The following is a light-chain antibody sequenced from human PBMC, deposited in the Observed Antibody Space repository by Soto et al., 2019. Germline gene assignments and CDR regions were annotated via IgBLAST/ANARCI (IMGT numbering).Light chain of an antibody. CDR3: QQYKNWPET. Sequence: EIVMTQSPATLSVSPGERANLSCRASQSVSSNLAWYQQKPGQAPRLLIYGASTRATGIPARFSGSGSGTEFTLTISSLQSEDFAVYYCQQYKNWPETFGQGTKVEIK. V-gene: IGKV3-15*01. J-gene: IGKJ1*01. CDR2: GAS. CDR1: QSVSSN.